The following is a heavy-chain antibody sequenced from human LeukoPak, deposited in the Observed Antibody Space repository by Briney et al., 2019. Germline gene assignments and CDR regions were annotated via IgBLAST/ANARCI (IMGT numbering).Heavy chain of an antibody. Sequence: GASVKVSCKASGGTFSSYAISWVRQAPGQGLEWMGGIIPIFGTANYAQKFQGRVTITADESTSTAYMELSSLRSEDTAVYYCARDGLGVTSFGYWGQGTLVTVSS. D-gene: IGHD3-3*01. J-gene: IGHJ4*02. V-gene: IGHV1-69*13. CDR1: GGTFSSYA. CDR3: ARDGLGVTSFGY. CDR2: IIPIFGTA.